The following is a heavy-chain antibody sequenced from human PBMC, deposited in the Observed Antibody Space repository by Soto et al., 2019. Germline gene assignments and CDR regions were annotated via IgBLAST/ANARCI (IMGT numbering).Heavy chain of an antibody. Sequence: GGSLRLSCAASGFTFDDYAMHWVRQAPGKGLEWVSGISWNSGSIGYADSVKGRFTISRDNAKNSLYLQMNSLRAEDTALYYCARDRFGGPTYWGQGTLVTVSS. D-gene: IGHD2-15*01. CDR1: GFTFDDYA. J-gene: IGHJ4*02. CDR2: ISWNSGSI. CDR3: ARDRFGGPTY. V-gene: IGHV3-9*01.